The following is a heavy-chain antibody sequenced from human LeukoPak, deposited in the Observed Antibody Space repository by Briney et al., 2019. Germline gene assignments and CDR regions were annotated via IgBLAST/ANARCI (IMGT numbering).Heavy chain of an antibody. J-gene: IGHJ4*02. CDR2: MNPNSGNT. D-gene: IGHD2-21*01. V-gene: IGHV1-8*03. CDR1: GYTCTSYD. CDR3: ARSNCGGDCYFDY. Sequence: ASVKVSCKASGYTCTSYDINWVRQATGQGLEWMGWMNPNSGNTGYAQKFQGRVTITRNTSISTAYMELSSLRSEDTAVYYCARSNCGGDCYFDYWGQGTLVTVSS.